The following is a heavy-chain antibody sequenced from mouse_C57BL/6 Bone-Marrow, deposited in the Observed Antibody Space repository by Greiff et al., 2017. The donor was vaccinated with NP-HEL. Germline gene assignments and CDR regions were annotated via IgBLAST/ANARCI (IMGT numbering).Heavy chain of an antibody. D-gene: IGHD2-4*01. CDR1: GYTFTSYG. V-gene: IGHV1-81*01. Sequence: VQLQQSGAELARPGASVKLSCKASGYTFTSYGISWVKQRTGQGLEWIGEIYPRSGNTYYNEKFKGKATLTADKSSSTAYMELRSLTSEDSAVYFCARSTMIRYWYFDVWGTGTTVTVSS. CDR3: ARSTMIRYWYFDV. J-gene: IGHJ1*03. CDR2: IYPRSGNT.